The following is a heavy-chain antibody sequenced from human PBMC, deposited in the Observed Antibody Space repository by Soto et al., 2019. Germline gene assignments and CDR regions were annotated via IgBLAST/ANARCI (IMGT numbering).Heavy chain of an antibody. J-gene: IGHJ6*02. V-gene: IGHV3-30*18. Sequence: SCAASGFTFSSYCMHWVRQAPCKGLEWVAVISYDGSNKYYADSVKGRFTISRDNSKNTLYLQMNSLRAEDTAVYYCAKDVVVGATTGLGDYRYYYGMDVWGQGTTVTVSS. D-gene: IGHD1-26*01. CDR3: AKDVVVGATTGLGDYRYYYGMDV. CDR1: GFTFSSYC. CDR2: ISYDGSNK.